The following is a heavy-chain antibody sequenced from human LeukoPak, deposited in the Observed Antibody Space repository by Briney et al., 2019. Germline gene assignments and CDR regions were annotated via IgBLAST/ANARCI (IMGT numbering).Heavy chain of an antibody. CDR3: ARDLGMGCSGGSCYAPFDY. CDR1: GGTFSSYA. J-gene: IGHJ4*02. Sequence: RASVKVSCKASGGTFSSYAISWVRQAPGQGLEWMGRIIPISGIANYAQKFQGRVTITADKSTSTAYMELSSLRSEDTAVYYCARDLGMGCSGGSCYAPFDYWGQGTLVTVSS. D-gene: IGHD2-15*01. CDR2: IIPISGIA. V-gene: IGHV1-69*04.